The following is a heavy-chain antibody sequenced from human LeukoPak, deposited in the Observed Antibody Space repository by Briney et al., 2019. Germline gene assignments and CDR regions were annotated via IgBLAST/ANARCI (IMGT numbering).Heavy chain of an antibody. D-gene: IGHD2-2*01. J-gene: IGHJ5*02. Sequence: GESLKISCKGSGYSFTSNWIGWVRQMPGKGLEWMGIIYPGDSDTRYSPSFQGQVTISADKSISTAYLQWSSLKASDTAMYYCARQLGGYCSSTSCYDWFDPWGQGTLVTVSS. CDR2: IYPGDSDT. CDR3: ARQLGGYCSSTSCYDWFDP. V-gene: IGHV5-51*01. CDR1: GYSFTSNW.